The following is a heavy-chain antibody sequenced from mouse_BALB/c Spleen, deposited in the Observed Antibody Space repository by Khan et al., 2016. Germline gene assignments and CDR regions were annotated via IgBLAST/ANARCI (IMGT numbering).Heavy chain of an antibody. Sequence: QIQLVQSGPELKKPGETVKISCKASGYTFTNYGMNWVKQAPGKGLKWMGWINTYTGEPTYADDFKGRFAFSLETSASPAYLQINNLKNEDTATYFCARAEDRYDVSPWFAYWGQGTLVTVSA. CDR3: ARAEDRYDVSPWFAY. J-gene: IGHJ3*01. D-gene: IGHD2-14*01. V-gene: IGHV9-3-1*01. CDR2: INTYTGEP. CDR1: GYTFTNYG.